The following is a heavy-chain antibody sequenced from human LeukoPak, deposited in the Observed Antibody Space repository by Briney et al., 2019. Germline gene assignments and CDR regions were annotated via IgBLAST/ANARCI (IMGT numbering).Heavy chain of an antibody. V-gene: IGHV3-23*01. CDR1: GFTFSTYA. CDR3: ARLAYSSGWYAAFDY. D-gene: IGHD6-19*01. Sequence: GGSLRLSCAASGFTFSTYAMSWVRQAPGKGLEWVSTISGNGGSTYYADSVKGRFTISRDNSKNTLYLQMNSLRAEDTAVYYCARLAYSSGWYAAFDYWGQGTLVTVSS. J-gene: IGHJ4*02. CDR2: ISGNGGST.